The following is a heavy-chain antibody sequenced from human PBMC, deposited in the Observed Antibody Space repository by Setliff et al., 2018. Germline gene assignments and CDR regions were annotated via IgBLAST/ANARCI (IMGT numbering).Heavy chain of an antibody. Sequence: GASVKVSCKASGYTFRNYAFAWVRQAPGQGLEWVGWISVYNGNTNYAQKLQGRVTMTTDTSTSTAYMELRSLRSDDTAVYYCARVAAAGPSILYMDVWGKGTTVTVSS. J-gene: IGHJ6*03. CDR2: ISVYNGNT. CDR3: ARVAAAGPSILYMDV. V-gene: IGHV1-18*01. D-gene: IGHD6-13*01. CDR1: GYTFRNYA.